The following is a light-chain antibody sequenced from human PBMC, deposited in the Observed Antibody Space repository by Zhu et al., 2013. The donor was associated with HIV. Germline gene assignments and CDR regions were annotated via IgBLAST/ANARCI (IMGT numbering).Light chain of an antibody. J-gene: IGKJ1*01. Sequence: IVLTQSPATLSLSPGERATLSCRASQNLNVYLAWYQQKPGQPPRLLIYDASNRASGIPARFSGSGSGTDFTLTISRLEPEDFAVYYCQQCGSSPTFGQGTKVEIK. CDR3: QQCGSSPT. V-gene: IGKV3-11*01. CDR2: DAS. CDR1: QNLNVY.